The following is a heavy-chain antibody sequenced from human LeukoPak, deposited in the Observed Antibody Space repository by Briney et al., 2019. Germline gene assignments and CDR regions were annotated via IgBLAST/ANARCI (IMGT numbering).Heavy chain of an antibody. V-gene: IGHV3-33*01. J-gene: IGHJ4*02. D-gene: IGHD5-12*01. CDR2: IWYDGSNK. Sequence: GRSLRLSCAASGFTFSNYGMHWVRQAPGKGLEWVALIWYDGSNKYYADSVKGRFTISRDNSKNTLYLQMNSLRAEDTAVYYCAREMGLNIVATFGYWGQGTLVTVSS. CDR1: GFTFSNYG. CDR3: AREMGLNIVATFGY.